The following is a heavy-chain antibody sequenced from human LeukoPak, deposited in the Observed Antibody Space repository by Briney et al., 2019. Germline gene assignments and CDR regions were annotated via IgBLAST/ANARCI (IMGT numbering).Heavy chain of an antibody. D-gene: IGHD3-10*01. V-gene: IGHV1-8*01. J-gene: IGHJ5*02. CDR1: GFRFTSYD. CDR2: MNPNNGNT. CDR3: VRDGEGVAISVNYWFDP. Sequence: ASVKVSCKASGFRFTSYDINWVRQASGQGLEWMGWMNPNNGNTGYAQKSQGRVTMTRDTSISTAYVELRDLRSEDTAVYYCVRDGEGVAISVNYWFDPWGQGTLVTVSS.